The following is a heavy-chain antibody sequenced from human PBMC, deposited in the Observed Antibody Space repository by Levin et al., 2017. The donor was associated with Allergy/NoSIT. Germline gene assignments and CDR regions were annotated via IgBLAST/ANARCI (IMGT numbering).Heavy chain of an antibody. CDR2: ISYDGSNK. V-gene: IGHV3-30*04. D-gene: IGHD2-2*01. CDR3: AREGVDIVVVPAAMQYYYYGMDV. CDR1: GFTFSSYA. J-gene: IGHJ6*02. Sequence: GGSLRLSCAASGFTFSSYAMHWVRQAPGKGLEWVAVISYDGSNKYYADSVKGRFTISRDNSKNTLYLQMNSLRAEDTAVYYCAREGVDIVVVPAAMQYYYYGMDVWGQGTTVTVSS.